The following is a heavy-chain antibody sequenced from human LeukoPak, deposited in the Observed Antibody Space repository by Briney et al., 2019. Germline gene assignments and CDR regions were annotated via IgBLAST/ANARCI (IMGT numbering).Heavy chain of an antibody. V-gene: IGHV3-33*01. Sequence: GGSLRLSCAASGFTFSSYGMHWVRQAPGKGLEWVSVIWYDGSNKNYADSVKGQFTISRDNSKNTLYLQMNSLRAEDTAVYYCARDPWIDCSGGSCYSDYFDYWGQGTLVTVSS. CDR3: ARDPWIDCSGGSCYSDYFDY. J-gene: IGHJ4*02. D-gene: IGHD2-15*01. CDR1: GFTFSSYG. CDR2: IWYDGSNK.